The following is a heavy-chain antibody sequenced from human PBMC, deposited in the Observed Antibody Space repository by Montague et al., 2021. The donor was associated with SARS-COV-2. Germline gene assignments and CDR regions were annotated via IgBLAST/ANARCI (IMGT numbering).Heavy chain of an antibody. CDR2: IYSSGTT. V-gene: IGHV4-59*01. CDR3: ARGERWFDP. D-gene: IGHD1-26*01. Sequence: SETLSLTCTVSNASIGNYYWSWLRQAPGKGLEWIGQIYSSGTTNYNPSLKSRVAISVDTANDHFSLNLTSVTAADTAVYYCARGERWFDPWGQGTLVTVSS. CDR1: NASIGNYY. J-gene: IGHJ5*02.